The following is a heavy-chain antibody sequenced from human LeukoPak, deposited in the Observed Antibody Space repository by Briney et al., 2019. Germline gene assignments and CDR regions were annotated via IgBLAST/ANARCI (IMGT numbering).Heavy chain of an antibody. J-gene: IGHJ4*02. CDR2: ISSGSSYI. CDR1: GYTFSTYS. CDR3: ARSFYDSSGYANFDY. D-gene: IGHD3-22*01. V-gene: IGHV3-21*06. Sequence: PGGSLRLSCAVSGYTFSTYSMNWVRQAPGKGLEWVSFISSGSSYIYYADSVKGRFTISRDNAKNSLYLQMNSLRAGDTAVYFWARSFYDSSGYANFDYWGQGALVTVSS.